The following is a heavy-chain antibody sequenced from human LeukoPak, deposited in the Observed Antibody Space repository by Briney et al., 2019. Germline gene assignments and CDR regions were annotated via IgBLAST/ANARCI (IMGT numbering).Heavy chain of an antibody. Sequence: ASVKASCKASGYTFTGYYMHWVRQAPGQGLEWMGWINPNSGGTNYAQKFQGRVTMTRDTSISTAYMELSRLRSDDTAVYYCARDFYYYDSSGSLWYFDLWGRGTLVTVSS. CDR1: GYTFTGYY. CDR3: ARDFYYYDSSGSLWYFDL. J-gene: IGHJ2*01. CDR2: INPNSGGT. V-gene: IGHV1-2*02. D-gene: IGHD3-22*01.